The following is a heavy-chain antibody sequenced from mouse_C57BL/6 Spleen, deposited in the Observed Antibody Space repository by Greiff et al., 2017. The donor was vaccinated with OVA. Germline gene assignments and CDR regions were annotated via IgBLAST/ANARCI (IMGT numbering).Heavy chain of an antibody. Sequence: VQLQQSGPELVKPGASVKISCKASGYTFTDYYMNWVKQSHGKSLEWIGDINPNNGGTSYNQKFKGKATLTVDKSSSTAYMELRSLTSEDSAVYYCARVGYGSSYPFAYWGQGTLVTVSA. CDR1: GYTFTDYY. CDR2: INPNNGGT. J-gene: IGHJ3*01. CDR3: ARVGYGSSYPFAY. V-gene: IGHV1-26*01. D-gene: IGHD1-1*01.